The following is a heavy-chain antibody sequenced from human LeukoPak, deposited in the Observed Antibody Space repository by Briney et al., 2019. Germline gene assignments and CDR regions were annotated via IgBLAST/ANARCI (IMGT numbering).Heavy chain of an antibody. J-gene: IGHJ4*02. Sequence: PGGPLRLSCTVSGFTFSSYDMHWVRQAPGKGLEWVAVISYDGSNKYYAASVKGRFTISRDNSKNTLYLQMNSLRAEDTAVHYCARAAIVGTTIYSFDNWGLGALVTVSS. V-gene: IGHV3-30*04. CDR1: GFTFSSYD. CDR2: ISYDGSNK. D-gene: IGHD1-26*01. CDR3: ARAAIVGTTIYSFDN.